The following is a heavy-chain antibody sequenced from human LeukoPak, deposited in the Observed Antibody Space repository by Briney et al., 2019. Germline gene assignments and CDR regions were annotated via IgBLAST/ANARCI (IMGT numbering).Heavy chain of an antibody. V-gene: IGHV5-51*01. D-gene: IGHD3-22*01. CDR3: WRQGGSGSSVDY. Sequence: GESLKISCKGSGYSFTSYWIAWVRQMPGKGLEWMGIIYPGDSETRYGPSFQGQVTILAGKSINTAYLQWSSLKASDHAIFYCWRQGGSGSSVDYWGQGALVTVSS. CDR1: GYSFTSYW. CDR2: IYPGDSET. J-gene: IGHJ4*02.